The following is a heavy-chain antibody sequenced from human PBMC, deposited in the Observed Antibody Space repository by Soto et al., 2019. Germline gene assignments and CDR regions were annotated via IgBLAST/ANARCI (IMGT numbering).Heavy chain of an antibody. V-gene: IGHV4-31*03. Sequence: PSETLSLTCTVSGGSISSGGYYWSWIRQHPGKGLEWIGYIYYSGSTYYNPSLKSRVTISVDTSKNQISLKLSSVTAADTAVYYCARQGGGKTIRFDPWGQGTLVTAPQ. CDR1: GGSISSGGYY. CDR3: ARQGGGKTIRFDP. D-gene: IGHD2-15*01. J-gene: IGHJ5*02. CDR2: IYYSGST.